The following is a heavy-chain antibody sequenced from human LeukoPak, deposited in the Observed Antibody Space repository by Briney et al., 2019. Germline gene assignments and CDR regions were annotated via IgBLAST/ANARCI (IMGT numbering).Heavy chain of an antibody. J-gene: IGHJ5*02. CDR1: GFSFSSYA. CDR2: ISGSGGNT. CDR3: AKGKSILYDP. Sequence: GGSLRLSCAASGFSFSSYAMSWVRQAPGKGLEWVSAISGSGGNTYYADSVKGRFTISRDNSKNILYLQMNSLRAEDTAVYHCAKGKSILYDPWGQGTLVTVTS. V-gene: IGHV3-23*01.